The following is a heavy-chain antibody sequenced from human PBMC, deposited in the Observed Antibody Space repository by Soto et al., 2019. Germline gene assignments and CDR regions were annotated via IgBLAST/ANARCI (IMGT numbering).Heavy chain of an antibody. D-gene: IGHD3-22*01. J-gene: IGHJ4*02. CDR3: ARIYYASVFDY. Sequence: PSETLSLTCAVYGGSFSGYYWTWIRQPPGTGLEWIGEINHSGSTNYNPSLKSRVTISVDTSKNQFSLKLTSVTAADTAVYYCARIYYASVFDYWGQGTLLTVSS. V-gene: IGHV4-34*01. CDR1: GGSFSGYY. CDR2: INHSGST.